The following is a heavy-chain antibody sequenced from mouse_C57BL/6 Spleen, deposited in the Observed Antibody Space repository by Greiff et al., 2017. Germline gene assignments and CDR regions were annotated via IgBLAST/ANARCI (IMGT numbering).Heavy chain of an antibody. J-gene: IGHJ4*01. D-gene: IGHD1-1*01. Sequence: QVQLKESGPGLVAPSPSLSITCTASGFSLTSYGVHWVRQPPGKGLEWLVVIGSDGSTTYNSALKSRLSISKDNSKSQVFLKMNSLQTDDTAMYYCARHHYGSSFMDYWGQGTSVTVSS. CDR2: IGSDGST. CDR1: GFSLTSYG. V-gene: IGHV2-6-1*01. CDR3: ARHHYGSSFMDY.